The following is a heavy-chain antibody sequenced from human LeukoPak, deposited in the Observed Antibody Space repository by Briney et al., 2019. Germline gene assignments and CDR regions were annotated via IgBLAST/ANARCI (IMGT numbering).Heavy chain of an antibody. D-gene: IGHD6-13*01. Sequence: SQTLSLTCAISGDSVSSNSAAWNWIRQSPSRGLEWLGRTYYRSKWYNDYAVSVKSRITINPDTSKNQFSLQLNSVTPEDTAVYYCARHSSSWNDYYYYYMDVWGKGTTVTVSS. V-gene: IGHV6-1*01. CDR3: ARHSSSWNDYYYYYMDV. J-gene: IGHJ6*03. CDR1: GDSVSSNSAA. CDR2: TYYRSKWYN.